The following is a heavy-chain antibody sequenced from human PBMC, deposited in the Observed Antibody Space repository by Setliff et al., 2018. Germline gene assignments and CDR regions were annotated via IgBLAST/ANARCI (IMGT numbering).Heavy chain of an antibody. Sequence: PSETLSLTCTAPGDSFSSSSSYYWGWIRQTPGKGLEWIGTIFNSGSTFYSPSLKSRVTMSVDTSKNQLSLEVTSVAAADTAVYYCARYQAATMLNYWGQGTLVTVSS. J-gene: IGHJ4*02. D-gene: IGHD5-12*01. CDR1: GDSFSSSSSYY. CDR3: ARYQAATMLNY. CDR2: IFNSGST. V-gene: IGHV4-39*01.